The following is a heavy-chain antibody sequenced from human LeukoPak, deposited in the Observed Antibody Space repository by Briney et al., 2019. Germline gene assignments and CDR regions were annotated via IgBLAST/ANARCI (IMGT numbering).Heavy chain of an antibody. D-gene: IGHD2-2*01. CDR2: IYSSGST. Sequence: PSETLSLTCTVSGGSMSSYYWSWIRQPAGKGLEWIGRIYSSGSTNYNPSLKSRVTMSVDTSKNQFSLKLTSVTDADTAVYYCARDRGYCSSIRCYYYLDYWGQGTLLTVSS. CDR1: GGSMSSYY. V-gene: IGHV4-4*07. CDR3: ARDRGYCSSIRCYYYLDY. J-gene: IGHJ4*02.